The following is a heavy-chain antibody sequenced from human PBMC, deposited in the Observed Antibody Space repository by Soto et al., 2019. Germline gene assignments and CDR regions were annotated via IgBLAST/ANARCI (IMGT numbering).Heavy chain of an antibody. CDR2: IYYKSRWYN. CDR1: GDTVSTNTAA. D-gene: IGHD5-12*01. CDR3: ARDWGYDPDPTYSNGMDV. V-gene: IGHV6-1*01. Sequence: SQTLSLTCAISGDTVSTNTAAWNWIRQSPSRGLEWLGRIYYKSRWYNDYSESLKSRIAIIPDTSRNQFSLQLNSVIPEDTAVYYCARDWGYDPDPTYSNGMDVWGQGTKVTVSS. J-gene: IGHJ6*02.